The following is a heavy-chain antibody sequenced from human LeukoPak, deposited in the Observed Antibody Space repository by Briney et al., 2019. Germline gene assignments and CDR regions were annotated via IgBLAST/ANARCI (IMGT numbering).Heavy chain of an antibody. V-gene: IGHV3-21*01. Sequence: GGSLRLSCAASGFTFSTYCMTWVRQAPGKGLEWVSSISTSSSYIYYADSVKGRFTISRDNAKNSLYLQMNSLRAEDTAVYYCASGGHYDYVWGRYRQKDGFDYWGQGTLVTVSS. CDR1: GFTFSTYC. D-gene: IGHD3-16*02. CDR3: ASGGHYDYVWGRYRQKDGFDY. J-gene: IGHJ4*02. CDR2: ISTSSSYI.